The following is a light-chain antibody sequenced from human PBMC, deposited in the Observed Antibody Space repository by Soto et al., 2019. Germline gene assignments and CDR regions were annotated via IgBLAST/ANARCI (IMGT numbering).Light chain of an antibody. CDR2: MAS. V-gene: IGKV1-5*03. CDR1: QSLSGW. CDR3: QHYHCYSWK. Sequence: DIQMTQSPSTLSASVGGRVTITCRASQSLSGWLAWYQQEPGKAPNPLIYMASTLASGVPSRFSGSGSGTEFNPTISSLQPDDFATYYCQHYHCYSWKIGHATKV. J-gene: IGKJ1*01.